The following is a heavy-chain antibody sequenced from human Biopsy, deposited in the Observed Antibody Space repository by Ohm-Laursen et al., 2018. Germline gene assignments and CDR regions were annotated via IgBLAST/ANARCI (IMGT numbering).Heavy chain of an antibody. Sequence: SRTLSLTCPVSGCSISSDYWSWIRQTPGKGLEWIGYFYYSGSTNYNPSLKSRVTISVDTSKNQFSLRLNSVTAADTAVYYCARATNSTGWPYYYFDGMDVWGQGTTVTVSS. CDR3: ARATNSTGWPYYYFDGMDV. D-gene: IGHD2/OR15-2a*01. J-gene: IGHJ6*02. CDR1: GCSISSDY. CDR2: FYYSGST. V-gene: IGHV4-59*01.